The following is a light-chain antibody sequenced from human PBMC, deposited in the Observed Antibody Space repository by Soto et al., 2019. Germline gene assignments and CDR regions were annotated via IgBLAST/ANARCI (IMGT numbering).Light chain of an antibody. CDR1: SSDVGGYAY. Sequence: QSALTQPASVSGSPGQSITISCTGTSSDVGGYAYVSWYQQHPGKAPQLIIYEVNNRPSGVSHRFSGSKSGNTASLTISGLQAEDEGDYYCSSYRNTNPPVAFGGGTKVTVL. V-gene: IGLV2-14*01. CDR2: EVN. J-gene: IGLJ2*01. CDR3: SSYRNTNPPVA.